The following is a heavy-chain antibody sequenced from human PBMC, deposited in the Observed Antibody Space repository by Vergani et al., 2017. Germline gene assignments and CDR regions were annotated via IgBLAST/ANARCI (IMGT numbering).Heavy chain of an antibody. V-gene: IGHV1-46*01. CDR3: ARDHGCGGDCYPLNWFDP. D-gene: IGHD2-21*01. CDR2: INPSGGST. J-gene: IGHJ5*02. CDR1: GYTFTSYY. Sequence: QVQLVQSGAEVKKPGASVKVSCKASGYTFTSYYMHWVRQAPGQGLEWMGIINPSGGSTSYAQKFQGRVTMTRDTSTSTVYMELSSLRSEDTAVYYCARDHGCGGDCYPLNWFDPWGQGTLVTVSS.